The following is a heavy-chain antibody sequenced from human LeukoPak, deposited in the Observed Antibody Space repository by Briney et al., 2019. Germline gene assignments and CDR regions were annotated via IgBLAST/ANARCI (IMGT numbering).Heavy chain of an antibody. J-gene: IGHJ4*02. CDR3: ARRYEPRRFNYGSGSYIDY. CDR1: GDSISSNNFY. V-gene: IGHV4-39*01. Sequence: SETLSLTCTVSGDSISSNNFYWDWLCQPPGKGLEWIGSIYYSGSTYYNPSLKSRVTISVDTSKNQFSLKLSSVTAADTAVYYCARRYEPRRFNYGSGSYIDYWGQGTLVTVS. D-gene: IGHD3-10*01. CDR2: IYYSGST.